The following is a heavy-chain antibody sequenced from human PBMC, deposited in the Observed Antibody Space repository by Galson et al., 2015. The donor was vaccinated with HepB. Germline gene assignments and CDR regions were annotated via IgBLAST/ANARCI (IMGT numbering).Heavy chain of an antibody. CDR1: GYTFISYA. Sequence: SVKVSCKASGYTFISYAISWVRQAPAQGLEWMGWISTHNANTNYAQKFQGRVTMTTDTSTSTAYMELRSLRSDDTAVYYCARAMAHEIVGATTLSYWGQGTLVTVSS. CDR2: ISTHNANT. D-gene: IGHD1-26*01. CDR3: ARAMAHEIVGATTLSY. J-gene: IGHJ4*02. V-gene: IGHV1-18*04.